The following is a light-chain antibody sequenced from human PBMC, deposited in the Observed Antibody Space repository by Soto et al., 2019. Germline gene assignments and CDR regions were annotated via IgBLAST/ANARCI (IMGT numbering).Light chain of an antibody. CDR3: QQYYGAWT. Sequence: DIVMTQSPDSLAVSLGERATINCKSSQSLLYGSTNKNYLAWYQQNPGQPPNLLIYWASTRESGVPDLFSGSGSGTDFTLTISNPQAEDVAVYYCQQYYGAWTFGQGTKVEIK. CDR2: WAS. V-gene: IGKV4-1*01. J-gene: IGKJ1*01. CDR1: QSLLYGSTNKNY.